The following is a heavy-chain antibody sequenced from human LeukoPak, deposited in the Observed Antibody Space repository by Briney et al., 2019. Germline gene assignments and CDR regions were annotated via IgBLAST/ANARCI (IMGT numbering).Heavy chain of an antibody. CDR1: GFTVSSNY. CDR3: ARESGQLEEYYYYGMDV. Sequence: GGSLRLSCAASGFTVSSNYMSWVRQAPGKGLEWVSSISSSSSYIYYADSVKGRFTISRDNAKNSLYLQMNSLRAEDTAVYYCARESGQLEEYYYYGMDVWGQGTTVTVSS. J-gene: IGHJ6*02. D-gene: IGHD6-13*01. V-gene: IGHV3-21*01. CDR2: ISSSSSYI.